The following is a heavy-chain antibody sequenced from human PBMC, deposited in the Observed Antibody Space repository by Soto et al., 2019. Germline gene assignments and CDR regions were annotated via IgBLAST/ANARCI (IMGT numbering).Heavy chain of an antibody. D-gene: IGHD3-3*01. CDR1: GYTFSSYD. V-gene: IGHV1-8*01. CDR3: ARDGGYYDFWSGYYTDAWLDY. CDR2: MNANSGNT. Sequence: ASVNVSCKASGYTFSSYDINLVRQATGQGLEWMGWMNANSGNTGYAQKLQGRATMTTDASTSTAYMELRSLRSDDTAVYYCARDGGYYDFWSGYYTDAWLDYWGQGTLVTVSS. J-gene: IGHJ4*02.